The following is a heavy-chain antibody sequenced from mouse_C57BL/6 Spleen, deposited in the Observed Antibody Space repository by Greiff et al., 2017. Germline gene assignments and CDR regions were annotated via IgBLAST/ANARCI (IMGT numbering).Heavy chain of an antibody. V-gene: IGHV14-3*01. CDR1: GLNIKKTY. D-gene: IGHD2-4*01. CDR2: FDPANGNT. CDR3: ASGGDYAYFDY. J-gene: IGHJ2*01. Sequence: VQLQQSVAELVRPGASVKLSCTASGLNIKKTYMPGVKQRPEQGLDGIGRFDPANGNTKYAPKFQGKATITADTSSNTAYLQLSSLTSEDTAIYYCASGGDYAYFDYWGQGTTLTVSS.